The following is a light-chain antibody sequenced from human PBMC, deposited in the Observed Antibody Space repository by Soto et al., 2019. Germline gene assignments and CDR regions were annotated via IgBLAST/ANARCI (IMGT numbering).Light chain of an antibody. CDR3: QVWDISSDPSYV. CDR1: NIGSKS. Sequence: SYELTQPPSVSVAPGKTARITCGGNNIGSKSVHWYQQKPCQAPVLVIYYDSDRPSGIPERFSGSNSGNTATLTISRVEAGDEADYYCQVWDISSDPSYVFGTGTKVTVL. V-gene: IGLV3-21*04. J-gene: IGLJ1*01. CDR2: YDS.